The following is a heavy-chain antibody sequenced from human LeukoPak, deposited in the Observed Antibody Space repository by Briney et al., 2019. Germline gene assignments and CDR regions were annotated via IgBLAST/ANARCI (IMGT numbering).Heavy chain of an antibody. CDR2: FDPEDGET. V-gene: IGHV1-24*01. Sequence: ASVKVSCKVSGYTLTELSMHWVRQAPGKGLEWMGGFDPEDGETIYAQKFQGRVTMTRDMSTSTVYMELSSLRSEDTAVYYCARAFGRQITIFGVVTDAFDIWGQGTMVTVSS. CDR1: GYTLTELS. D-gene: IGHD3-3*01. J-gene: IGHJ3*02. CDR3: ARAFGRQITIFGVVTDAFDI.